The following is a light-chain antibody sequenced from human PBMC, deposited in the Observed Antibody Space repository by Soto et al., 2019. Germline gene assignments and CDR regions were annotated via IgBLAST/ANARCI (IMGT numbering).Light chain of an antibody. CDR1: QSVSGN. Sequence: EIVMTQSPATLSVSPGERATLSCRASQSVSGNLAWYQQKPGQAPRLLIYGASTRATGIPARFSGSGSGTEFPLTISSLQSEDFAFYYCQQYNNWPPWTFGQGTKVEIK. CDR3: QQYNNWPPWT. CDR2: GAS. V-gene: IGKV3-15*01. J-gene: IGKJ1*01.